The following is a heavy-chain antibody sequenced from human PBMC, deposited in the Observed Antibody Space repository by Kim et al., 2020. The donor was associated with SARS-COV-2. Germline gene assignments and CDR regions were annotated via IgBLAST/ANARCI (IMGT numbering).Heavy chain of an antibody. CDR1: GSTFTGYA. V-gene: IGHV3-23*01. CDR2: IDGSDGTT. D-gene: IGHD2-21*01. J-gene: IGHJ4*02. CDR3: MKGGWGSIWDH. Sequence: GGSLRLSCTTSGSTFTGYAMSWVRQAPGKGLEWVSSIDGSDGTTYYVDSVKGRFTISRDNSKNTLYLQMSTLRADDTAVYYCMKGGWGSIWDHWGQGTLVTVSS.